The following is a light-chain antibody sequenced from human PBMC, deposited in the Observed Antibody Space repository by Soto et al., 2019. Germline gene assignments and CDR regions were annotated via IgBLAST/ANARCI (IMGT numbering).Light chain of an antibody. Sequence: DIVLTQTPLSSPVTLGQPASISCRSSRSLVHSDGNTYLNWLHQRPGQPPRLLIYEVSNRFSGVPDRCSASGAGTDFTLEISRVEAEDVGVYYCMQTTQFPLTFGGGTKVEIK. J-gene: IGKJ4*01. CDR2: EVS. V-gene: IGKV2-24*01. CDR3: MQTTQFPLT. CDR1: RSLVHSDGNTY.